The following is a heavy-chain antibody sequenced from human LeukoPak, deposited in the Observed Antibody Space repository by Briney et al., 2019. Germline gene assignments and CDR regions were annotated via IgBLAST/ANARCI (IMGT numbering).Heavy chain of an antibody. V-gene: IGHV1-2*02. CDR2: INPNSGGT. J-gene: IGHJ3*02. Sequence: ASVKVSCKASGYTFTGYYMHWVRQGPGQGLEWMGWINPNSGGTNYAQKFQGRVTMTRDTSISTAYMELSRLRSDDTAVYYCARAYSSGWYAMSAFDIWGQGTMVTVSS. D-gene: IGHD6-19*01. CDR3: ARAYSSGWYAMSAFDI. CDR1: GYTFTGYY.